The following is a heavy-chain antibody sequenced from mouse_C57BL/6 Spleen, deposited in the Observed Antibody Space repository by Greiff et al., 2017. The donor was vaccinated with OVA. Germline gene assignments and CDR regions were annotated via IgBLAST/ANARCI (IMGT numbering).Heavy chain of an antibody. J-gene: IGHJ1*03. Sequence: EVKVVESEGGLVQPGSSMKLSCTASGFTFSDYYMAWVRQVPEKGLEWVANINYDGSSTYYLDSLKSRFIISRDNAKNILYLQMSSLKSEDTATYYCARVLAYWYFDVWGTGTTVTVSS. V-gene: IGHV5-16*01. CDR2: INYDGSST. CDR3: ARVLAYWYFDV. CDR1: GFTFSDYY.